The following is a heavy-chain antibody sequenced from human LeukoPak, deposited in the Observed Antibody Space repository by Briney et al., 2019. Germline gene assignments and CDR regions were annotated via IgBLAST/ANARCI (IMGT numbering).Heavy chain of an antibody. Sequence: SETLSLTCTVSGDSVTNYYWSWIRQPPGRGLESIGYIYYSGTTNYNPSLKSRVTISVDTSKNQFSLKLSSVTAEDTAVFYCARHVDPFYYGMDVWGQGTTVTVSS. J-gene: IGHJ6*02. CDR3: ARHVDPFYYGMDV. V-gene: IGHV4-59*08. CDR2: IYYSGTT. CDR1: GDSVTNYY. D-gene: IGHD2-15*01.